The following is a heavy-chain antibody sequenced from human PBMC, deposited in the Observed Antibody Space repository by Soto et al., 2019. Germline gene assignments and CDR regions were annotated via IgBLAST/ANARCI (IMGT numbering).Heavy chain of an antibody. CDR1: GGTFSSYA. V-gene: IGHV1-69*13. D-gene: IGHD3-16*02. Sequence: ASVKVSCKASGGTFSSYAISWVRQAPGQGLEWMGGIIPIFGTANYAQKFQGRVTITADESTSTAYMELSSLRSEDTAVYYCARALYDYVWGSYRLGFDYWGQGTLVTVSS. J-gene: IGHJ4*02. CDR3: ARALYDYVWGSYRLGFDY. CDR2: IIPIFGTA.